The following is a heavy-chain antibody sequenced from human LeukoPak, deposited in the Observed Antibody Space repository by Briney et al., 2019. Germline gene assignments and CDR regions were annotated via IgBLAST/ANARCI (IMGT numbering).Heavy chain of an antibody. CDR3: AKDSGSSTH. CDR2: ISWNSGSI. CDR1: GFTFDDYA. D-gene: IGHD1-26*01. V-gene: IGHV3-9*01. J-gene: IGHJ4*02. Sequence: SLRLSCAASGFTFDDYAMHWVRQAPGKGLEWVSGISWNSGSIGYADSVKGRFTISRDNAKNSLYLQMNSLRAEDTALYYCAKDSGSSTHWGQGTLVTVSS.